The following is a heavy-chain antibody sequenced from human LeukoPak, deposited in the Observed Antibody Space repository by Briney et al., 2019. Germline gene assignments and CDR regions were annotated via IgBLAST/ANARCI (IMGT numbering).Heavy chain of an antibody. CDR2: IKFDGIDK. Sequence: GGSLRLSCAASGFTFSRYWLSWVRQAPGKGLEWVANIKFDGIDKYYAESVRGRFTISRDNAKNSLYLQMNTLRAEDTAIYYCARLDEAFDNWGQGILVTVSS. V-gene: IGHV3-7*02. J-gene: IGHJ4*02. CDR1: GFTFSRYW. CDR3: ARLDEAFDN. D-gene: IGHD5-24*01.